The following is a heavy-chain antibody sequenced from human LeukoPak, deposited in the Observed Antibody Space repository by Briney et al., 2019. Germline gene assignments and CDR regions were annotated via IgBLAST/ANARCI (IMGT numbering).Heavy chain of an antibody. CDR2: INHSGST. CDR3: ARIPRRITMVRGVITGFDY. Sequence: SEALSLTCAVYGGSFSGYYWSWIRQPPGKGLDWIGEINHSGSTNYNPSLKSRVTISVDTSKNQFSLKLSSVTAADTAVYYCARIPRRITMVRGVITGFDYWGQGTLVTVSS. CDR1: GGSFSGYY. J-gene: IGHJ4*02. V-gene: IGHV4-34*01. D-gene: IGHD3-10*01.